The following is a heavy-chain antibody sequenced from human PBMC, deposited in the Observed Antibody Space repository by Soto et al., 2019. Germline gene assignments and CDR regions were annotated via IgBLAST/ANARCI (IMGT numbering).Heavy chain of an antibody. Sequence: EVQLVESGGGLVQPGGSLRLSCAASGFNFKTYSMNWVRQAPGKGLEWVSYISETSIAIYYRDSVKGRFTISRDNVRNTLYLQMNSLRDEDTAVYYCATLQLGREEIFDSWGQGTLVTVSS. J-gene: IGHJ4*02. CDR2: ISETSIAI. D-gene: IGHD1-1*01. CDR3: ATLQLGREEIFDS. V-gene: IGHV3-48*02. CDR1: GFNFKTYS.